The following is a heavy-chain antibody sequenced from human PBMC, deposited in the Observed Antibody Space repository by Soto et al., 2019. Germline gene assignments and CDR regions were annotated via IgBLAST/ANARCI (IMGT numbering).Heavy chain of an antibody. CDR3: ARDLYDFWSGYSDY. Sequence: ASVKVSCKASGYTFTSYAMHWVRQAPGQRLEWMGWINAGNGITKYSQKFQGRVTITRDTSASTAYMKLSSLRSEDTAVYYCARDLYDFWSGYSDYWGQGTLVTVSS. J-gene: IGHJ4*02. V-gene: IGHV1-3*01. D-gene: IGHD3-3*01. CDR1: GYTFTSYA. CDR2: INAGNGIT.